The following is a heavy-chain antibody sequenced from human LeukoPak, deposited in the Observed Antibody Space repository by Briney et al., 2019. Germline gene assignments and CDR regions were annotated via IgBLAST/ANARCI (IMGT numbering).Heavy chain of an antibody. V-gene: IGHV3-7*01. D-gene: IGHD6-13*01. CDR1: GFTFHTYW. Sequence: GGSLRLSCAASGFTFHTYWMTWVRQAPGKGLEWVANIKQDGSDKYYADSVKGRFAISRDNAKNSLYLQMNTLTVEDTAIYYCARGVIAAAGREAFDYWGQGTLVTVSS. J-gene: IGHJ4*02. CDR2: IKQDGSDK. CDR3: ARGVIAAAGREAFDY.